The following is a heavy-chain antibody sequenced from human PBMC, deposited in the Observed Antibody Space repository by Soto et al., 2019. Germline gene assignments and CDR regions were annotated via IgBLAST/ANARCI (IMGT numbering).Heavy chain of an antibody. CDR3: ARHEDFWSGYYLYGMDV. CDR2: IYYTGSA. Sequence: QLQLQESGPGLVKPSETLSLTCTVSGGSISSSSYYWGWIRQPPGRGLEWIGSIYYTGSAYYNPSLKSRVTISVDTSKNQFSLKLSSVTAADTAVYYCARHEDFWSGYYLYGMDVWGQGTTVTVSS. J-gene: IGHJ6*02. V-gene: IGHV4-39*01. CDR1: GGSISSSSYY. D-gene: IGHD3-3*01.